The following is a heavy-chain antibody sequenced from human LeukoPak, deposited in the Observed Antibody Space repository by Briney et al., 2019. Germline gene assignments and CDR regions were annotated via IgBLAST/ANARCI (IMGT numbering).Heavy chain of an antibody. V-gene: IGHV3-23*01. J-gene: IGHJ4*02. CDR1: GFTFKNDA. D-gene: IGHD3-3*01. Sequence: GGSLRLSCVVSGFTFKNDAMSWVRQAPGKGLECVSSIRDSGNGTDYADSVKGRFTVSRDNSKNTLYLHMNTLSAEDTAVYYCAKWAYYDFWSGHYKSHFDSWGQGTLVTVSP. CDR2: IRDSGNGT. CDR3: AKWAYYDFWSGHYKSHFDS.